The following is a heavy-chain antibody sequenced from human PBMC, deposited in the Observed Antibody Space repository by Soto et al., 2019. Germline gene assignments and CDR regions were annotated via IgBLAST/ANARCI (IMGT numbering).Heavy chain of an antibody. CDR2: ISSSSSYI. D-gene: IGHD3-10*01. CDR3: ASLLWFGELAKGPFGY. V-gene: IGHV3-21*01. CDR1: GFTFSSYS. Sequence: GGSLRLSCAASGFTFSSYSMNWVRQAPGKGLEWVSSISSSSSYIYYADSVKGRFTISRDNAKNSLYLQMNSLRAEDTAVYYCASLLWFGELAKGPFGYWGQGTLVTVSS. J-gene: IGHJ4*02.